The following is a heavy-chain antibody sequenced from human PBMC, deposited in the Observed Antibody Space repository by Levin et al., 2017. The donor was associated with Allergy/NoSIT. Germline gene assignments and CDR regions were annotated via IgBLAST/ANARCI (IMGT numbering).Heavy chain of an antibody. Sequence: GASVKVSCKASGYTFTSYYMHWVRQAPGQGLEWMGIINPSGGSTSYAQKFQGRVTMTRDTSTSTVYMELSSLRSEDTAVYYCARMQDTNIVVVPAANAFDIWGQGTMVTVSS. V-gene: IGHV1-46*01. D-gene: IGHD2-2*01. CDR1: GYTFTSYY. J-gene: IGHJ3*02. CDR3: ARMQDTNIVVVPAANAFDI. CDR2: INPSGGST.